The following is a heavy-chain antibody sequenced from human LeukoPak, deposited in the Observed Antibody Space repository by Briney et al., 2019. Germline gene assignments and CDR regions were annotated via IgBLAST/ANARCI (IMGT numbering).Heavy chain of an antibody. J-gene: IGHJ6*02. CDR3: ARDGSNWSNDYYHGVGV. CDR1: GDSVTTYY. CDR2: VYYSGSA. Sequence: SETLSLTCTVSGDSVTTYYWSWIRQPPGKGLEWLGYVYYSGSATYNPSLKSRVTISVDTSKNQFSLRLSSVTAADTAVYYCARDGSNWSNDYYHGVGVWGQGTTVTVSS. D-gene: IGHD4-11*01. V-gene: IGHV4-59*02.